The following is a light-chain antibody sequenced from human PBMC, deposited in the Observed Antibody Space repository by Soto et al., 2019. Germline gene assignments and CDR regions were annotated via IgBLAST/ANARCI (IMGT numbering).Light chain of an antibody. CDR1: SSDVGGYSY. J-gene: IGLJ2*01. Sequence: QSVLTQPPSASGSPGQSVAISCIGTSSDVGGYSYVSWYQQHPGKAPKLMIYEVSKRPSGVPDRFSGSKSGNTASLTVSGLQAEDEADYYCSSYARNRDILFGGGTKLTVL. V-gene: IGLV2-8*01. CDR2: EVS. CDR3: SSYARNRDIL.